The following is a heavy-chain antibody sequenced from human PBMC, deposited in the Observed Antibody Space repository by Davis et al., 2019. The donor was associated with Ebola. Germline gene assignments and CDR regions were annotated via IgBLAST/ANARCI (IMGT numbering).Heavy chain of an antibody. D-gene: IGHD4-17*01. CDR3: AKVSRRVTVDYGDYVDY. CDR2: ISYDGRNK. J-gene: IGHJ4*02. V-gene: IGHV3-30*18. Sequence: GESLKISCAASGFTFSNYAMHWVRPAPGKGLDWVAVISYDGRNKYYTESVKGRFTISGDNPKNTLYLQMNSLRGEDTAVYYCAKVSRRVTVDYGDYVDYWGQGTLVTVSS. CDR1: GFTFSNYA.